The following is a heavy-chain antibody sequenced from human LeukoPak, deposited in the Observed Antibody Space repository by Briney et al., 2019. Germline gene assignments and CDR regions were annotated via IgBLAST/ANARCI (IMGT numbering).Heavy chain of an antibody. D-gene: IGHD3/OR15-3a*01. Sequence: SETLSLPCTVSGVSIITSNSYWGWIRQAPGKGLEWIGSIYYTGNTYYNASLKSQVSISIDTSKNQFSLRLTSVTAADTAVYFCARQTGSGLFILPGGQGTLVTVSS. CDR2: IYYTGNT. V-gene: IGHV4-39*01. CDR3: ARQTGSGLFILP. J-gene: IGHJ4*02. CDR1: GVSIITSNSY.